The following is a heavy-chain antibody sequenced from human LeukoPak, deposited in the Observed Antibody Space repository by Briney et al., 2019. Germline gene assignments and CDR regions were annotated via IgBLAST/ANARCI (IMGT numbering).Heavy chain of an antibody. J-gene: IGHJ4*02. V-gene: IGHV3-23*01. D-gene: IGHD3-10*01. CDR3: ARDRYYYGSGSSHDY. CDR1: GFTFSSYA. CDR2: ISGSGGRK. Sequence: SGGSLRLSCAASGFTFSSYAMSWVRQAPGKGLEWVSAISGSGGRKHYADSVKGRFTISRDNAKNSLNLQMNSLRAEDTAVYYCARDRYYYGSGSSHDYWGQGTLVTISS.